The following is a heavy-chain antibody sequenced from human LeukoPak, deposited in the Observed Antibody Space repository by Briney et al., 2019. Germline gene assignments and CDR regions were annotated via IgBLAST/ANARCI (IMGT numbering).Heavy chain of an antibody. J-gene: IGHJ5*02. CDR2: SSSSGSTI. D-gene: IGHD3-10*01. V-gene: IGHV3-48*03. CDR1: GFTLSSYT. CDR3: ARAVVHWFDP. Sequence: PGGSLRLSCVASGFTLSSYTMNWVRQAPGKGLEWIAYSSSSGSTIYYADSVKGRFTISRDNAKNSLFLQVNSLRGEDTAVYYCARAVVHWFDPWGQGTLVSVSS.